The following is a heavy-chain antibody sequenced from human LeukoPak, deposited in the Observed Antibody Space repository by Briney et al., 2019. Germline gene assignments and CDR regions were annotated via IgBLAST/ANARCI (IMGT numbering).Heavy chain of an antibody. D-gene: IGHD4-17*01. J-gene: IGHJ4*02. CDR2: ISGSGGST. CDR3: AKSSATVTRYFDY. V-gene: IGHV3-23*01. CDR1: GFSFSSYA. Sequence: TGGSLRLSCAASGFSFSSYAMSWVRQAPGKGLEWVSAISGSGGSTYYADSVKGRFTISRDNSKNTLYLQMNSLRAEDTAVYYCAKSSATVTRYFDYWGQGTLVTVSS.